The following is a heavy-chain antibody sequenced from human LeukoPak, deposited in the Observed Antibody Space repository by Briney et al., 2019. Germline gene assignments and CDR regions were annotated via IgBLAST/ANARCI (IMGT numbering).Heavy chain of an antibody. CDR2: ISSTSTYI. J-gene: IGHJ6*02. Sequence: GGSLRLSCAASGFTSSSHSMNWVRQAPGKGLDWVSSISSTSTYIYTADSLRGRFTISRDNAKNSLYLQINSLRAEDTAVYYCAVNNYYYGMDVWGQGTTVTVSS. CDR1: GFTSSSHS. V-gene: IGHV3-21*01. CDR3: AVNNYYYGMDV.